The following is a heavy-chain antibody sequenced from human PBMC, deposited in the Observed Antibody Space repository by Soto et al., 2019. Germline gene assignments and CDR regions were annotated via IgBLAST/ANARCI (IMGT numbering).Heavy chain of an antibody. J-gene: IGHJ5*02. CDR2: IYYSGST. CDR3: ARESAGSGKNNWFDP. Sequence: SETLSLTCTVSGGSISSYYWSWIRQPPGKGLEWIGFIYYSGSTRYNPSLKSRVTISVDTSQNQLSLKLSSVTAADTAVYYCARESAGSGKNNWFDPWGQGTLVTVSS. D-gene: IGHD3-10*01. CDR1: GGSISSYY. V-gene: IGHV4-59*01.